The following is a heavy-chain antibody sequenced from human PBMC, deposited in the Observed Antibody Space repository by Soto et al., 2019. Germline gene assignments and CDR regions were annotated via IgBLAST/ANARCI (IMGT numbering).Heavy chain of an antibody. V-gene: IGHV5-51*01. Sequence: GESLKISCQGSGYSFTKYWIGWVRPMPGKSLEWMGIIYPGDSDARYSPSFQGQVIISADKSINTAYLQWSSLQASDTAIYYCARTYSGTYPPPYYFDYWGQGTLVTVSS. D-gene: IGHD1-26*01. CDR1: GYSFTKYW. J-gene: IGHJ4*02. CDR3: ARTYSGTYPPPYYFDY. CDR2: IYPGDSDA.